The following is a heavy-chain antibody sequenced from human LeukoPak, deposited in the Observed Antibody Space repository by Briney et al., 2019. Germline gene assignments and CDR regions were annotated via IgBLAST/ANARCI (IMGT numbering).Heavy chain of an antibody. CDR2: ITGNGGSV. V-gene: IGHV3-20*04. J-gene: IGHJ4*02. Sequence: GGSLRLSCASSGFTFADYGMSWVRQAPGKGLESVSGITGNGGSVGYADSMKGRFIISRDNAKNSLYLQMNSLRDEDTALYYCARDHVGSGYYYFDSWGQGTLVTVSS. D-gene: IGHD3-22*01. CDR3: ARDHVGSGYYYFDS. CDR1: GFTFADYG.